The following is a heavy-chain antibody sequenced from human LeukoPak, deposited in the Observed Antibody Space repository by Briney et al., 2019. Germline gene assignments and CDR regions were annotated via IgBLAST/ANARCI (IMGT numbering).Heavy chain of an antibody. Sequence: SQTLSLTCAISGDSVSSNSAAWNWIRQSPSRGLEWLGRTYYRSRWYNDYAVSVKSRISINPDTSKNQFSLHLNSVTPEDTAVYYCARTTHSSDCADSWGQGTLVTVSS. J-gene: IGHJ4*02. V-gene: IGHV6-1*01. CDR1: GDSVSSNSAA. CDR2: TYYRSRWYN. CDR3: ARTTHSSDCADS. D-gene: IGHD6-19*01.